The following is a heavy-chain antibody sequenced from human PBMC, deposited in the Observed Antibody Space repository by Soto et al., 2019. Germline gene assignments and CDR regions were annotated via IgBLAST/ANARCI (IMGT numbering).Heavy chain of an antibody. CDR1: GYTFTSYG. J-gene: IGHJ4*02. CDR2: ISAYNGNT. Sequence: ASVKVSCKASGYTFTSYGISWVRQAPGQGLEWMGRISAYNGNTSYAQKFQGRVTMTTDTSTSTVYMELSSLRSEDTAVYYCAIDIRGDYYFDYWGQGTLVTVSS. D-gene: IGHD2-21*02. CDR3: AIDIRGDYYFDY. V-gene: IGHV1-18*01.